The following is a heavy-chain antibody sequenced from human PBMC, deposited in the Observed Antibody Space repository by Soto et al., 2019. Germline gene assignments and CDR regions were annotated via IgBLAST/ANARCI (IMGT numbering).Heavy chain of an antibody. J-gene: IGHJ5*02. D-gene: IGHD1-26*01. CDR2: IIPIFGTA. CDR1: GGTFSSYA. V-gene: IGHV1-69*13. CDR3: ARTRELPIVNWFDP. Sequence: SVKVSCKASGGTFSSYAISWVRQAPGRGLEWMGGIIPIFGTANYAQKFQGRVTITADESTSTAYMELSSLRSEDTAVYYCARTRELPIVNWFDPWGQGTLVTVSS.